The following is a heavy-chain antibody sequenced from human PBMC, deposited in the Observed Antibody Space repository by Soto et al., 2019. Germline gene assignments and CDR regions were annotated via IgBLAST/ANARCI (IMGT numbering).Heavy chain of an antibody. V-gene: IGHV1-24*01. CDR2: FDPEDGET. Sequence: ASVKVSCKVSGYTLTELSMHWVRQAPGKGLEWMGGFDPEDGETIYAQKFQGRVTMTEDTSTDTAYMELSSLRSEDTAVYYCANVALYYDSSGYHGYFDYWGQGTLVTVSS. J-gene: IGHJ4*02. CDR3: ANVALYYDSSGYHGYFDY. D-gene: IGHD3-22*01. CDR1: GYTLTELS.